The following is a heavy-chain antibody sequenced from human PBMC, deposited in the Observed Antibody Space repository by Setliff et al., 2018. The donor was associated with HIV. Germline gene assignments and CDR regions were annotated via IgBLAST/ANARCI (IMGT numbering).Heavy chain of an antibody. V-gene: IGHV1-24*01. D-gene: IGHD3-22*01. CDR3: ASLFHDTSAPWLYYFDH. CDR1: GYTLTELS. CDR2: FDPEGGET. Sequence: GASVKVSCKISGYTLTELSIHWVRQAPGKGLEWMANFDPEGGETFYAQKFQGRLTMTEDTSTDTAYMELSSLRSDDTAVYYCASLFHDTSAPWLYYFDHWGQGTLVTVSS. J-gene: IGHJ4*02.